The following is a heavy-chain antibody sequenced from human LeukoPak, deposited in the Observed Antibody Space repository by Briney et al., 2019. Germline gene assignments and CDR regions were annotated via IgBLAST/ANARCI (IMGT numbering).Heavy chain of an antibody. CDR3: ARRPPMSAADNWLDP. D-gene: IGHD6-13*01. CDR2: IDPNSGGT. J-gene: IGHJ5*02. Sequence: ASVKVSCKASDYIFSGHFIHWVRQAPGQGLEWIGRIDPNSGGTSLAPKFQGRVTMTRDTSISTAYMGVTRLTSDDTAVYYCARRPPMSAADNWLDPWGQGTLVTVSS. CDR1: DYIFSGHF. V-gene: IGHV1-2*06.